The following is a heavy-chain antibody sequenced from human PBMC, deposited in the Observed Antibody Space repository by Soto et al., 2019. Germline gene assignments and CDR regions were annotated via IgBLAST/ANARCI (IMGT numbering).Heavy chain of an antibody. D-gene: IGHD2-15*01. J-gene: IGHJ4*02. Sequence: SETLSLTCTVSGVSISSYYWSWIRQPPGKGLEWIGYIYYSGSTNYNPSLKSRVTISVDTSKNQFSLKLSSVTAADTAVYYCAGGVTVVAQGYWGQGTLGTVSS. CDR2: IYYSGST. V-gene: IGHV4-59*08. CDR1: GVSISSYY. CDR3: AGGVTVVAQGY.